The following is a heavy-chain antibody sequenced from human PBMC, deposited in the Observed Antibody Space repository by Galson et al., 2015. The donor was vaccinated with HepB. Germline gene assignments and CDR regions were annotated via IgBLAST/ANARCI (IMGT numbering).Heavy chain of an antibody. CDR1: GFTFSSYA. Sequence: SLRLSCAASGFTFSSYAMHWVRQAPGKGLEYVSAISSNGGSTYYADSVKGRFTISRDNSKNTLYLQMSSLRAEDTAVYYCVKGPFWSGPTYRYYFDYWGQGTLVTVSS. CDR3: VKGPFWSGPTYRYYFDY. J-gene: IGHJ4*02. D-gene: IGHD3-3*01. V-gene: IGHV3-64D*06. CDR2: ISSNGGST.